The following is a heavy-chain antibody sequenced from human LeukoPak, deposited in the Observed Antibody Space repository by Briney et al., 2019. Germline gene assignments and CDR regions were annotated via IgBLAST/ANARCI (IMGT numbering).Heavy chain of an antibody. V-gene: IGHV1-69*01. CDR3: ARAPSKRPFGALTWGI. D-gene: IGHD1-26*01. Sequence: SMKVACQASGRTFSSYAISWVRHAPGQGLEWIGGIIPIFGTANYAQKFQGRVTITADESTGTAYMELSSLRSEDTAVYYCARAPSKRPFGALTWGIWGQGTMVTVSS. CDR2: IIPIFGTA. J-gene: IGHJ3*02. CDR1: GRTFSSYA.